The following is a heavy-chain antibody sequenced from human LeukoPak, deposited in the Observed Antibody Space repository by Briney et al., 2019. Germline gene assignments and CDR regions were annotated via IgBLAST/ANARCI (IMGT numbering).Heavy chain of an antibody. Sequence: GGSLRLSCAASGFTFDDYGMSWVRQAPGKGLAWVSGIIWSGGSTGYADSVKGRFTISRDNSKNSLYLQMNSLRTEDTALYYCAKARGLIGGAFDIWGQGTMVTVSS. CDR1: GFTFDDYG. CDR2: IIWSGGST. D-gene: IGHD3-22*01. V-gene: IGHV3-20*04. J-gene: IGHJ3*02. CDR3: AKARGLIGGAFDI.